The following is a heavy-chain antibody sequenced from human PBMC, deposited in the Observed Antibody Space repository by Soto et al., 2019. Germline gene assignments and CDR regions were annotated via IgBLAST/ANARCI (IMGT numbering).Heavy chain of an antibody. CDR3: ARCTPVPRWNWFDP. CDR1: GDSVSSNSAA. D-gene: IGHD2-2*01. CDR2: TYYRSRWYN. J-gene: IGHJ5*02. Sequence: LSQTRSLTCVISGDSVSSNSAAWNWIRQSPSRGLEWLGRTYYRSRWYNDYAVSVRSRITVNADTSKNQFSLHLNSVTPEDTAVYYCARCTPVPRWNWFDPWGQGTLVTVSS. V-gene: IGHV6-1*01.